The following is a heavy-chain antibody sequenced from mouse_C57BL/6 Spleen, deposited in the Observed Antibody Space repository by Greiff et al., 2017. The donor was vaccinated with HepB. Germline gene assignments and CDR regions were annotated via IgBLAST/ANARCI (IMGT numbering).Heavy chain of an antibody. CDR2: IDPETGGT. J-gene: IGHJ1*03. Sequence: QVQLQQSGAELVRPGASVTLSCKASGYTFTDYEMHWVKQTPVHGLEWIGAIDPETGGTAYNQKFKGKAILTADKSSSTAYMELRSLTSEDSAVYYCTGGLRSYWYFDVWGTGTTVTVSS. V-gene: IGHV1-15*01. CDR1: GYTFTDYE. CDR3: TGGLRSYWYFDV. D-gene: IGHD2-4*01.